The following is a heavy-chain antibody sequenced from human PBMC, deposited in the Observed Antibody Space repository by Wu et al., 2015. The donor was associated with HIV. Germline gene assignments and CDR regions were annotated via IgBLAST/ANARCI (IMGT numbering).Heavy chain of an antibody. V-gene: IGHV1-69*05. CDR1: GGTFSSYA. CDR3: ARNTDSVATSLYSLGV. Sequence: QVQLVQSGAEVKKPGSSVKVSCKASGGTFSSYAISWVRQAPGQGLEWMGRIIPIFGTANYAQKFQGRVTITTDAAKTLAYMELSSLRSDDTAVYYCARNTDSVATSLYSLGVWGQGTTVTVSS. D-gene: IGHD6-19*01. J-gene: IGHJ6*02. CDR2: IIPIFGTA.